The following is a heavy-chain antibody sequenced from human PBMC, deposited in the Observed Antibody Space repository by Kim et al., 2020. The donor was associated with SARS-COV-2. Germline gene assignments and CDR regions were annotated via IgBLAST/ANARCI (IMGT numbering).Heavy chain of an antibody. V-gene: IGHV3-9*01. CDR3: AKDVGFGRYSSGWYGYYYYYGMDV. D-gene: IGHD6-19*01. J-gene: IGHJ6*02. CDR1: GFTFDDYA. CDR2: ISWNSGSI. Sequence: GGSLRLSCAASGFTFDDYAMHWVRQAPGKGLEWVSGISWNSGSIGYADSVKGRFTISRDNAKNSLYLQMNSLRAEDTALYYCAKDVGFGRYSSGWYGYYYYYGMDVWGQGTTVTVSS.